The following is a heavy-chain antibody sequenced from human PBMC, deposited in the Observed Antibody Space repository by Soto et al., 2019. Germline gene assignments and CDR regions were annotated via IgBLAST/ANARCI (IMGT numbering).Heavy chain of an antibody. V-gene: IGHV4-34*01. CDR2: INHSGST. CDR3: ARGRGRDIVVVVAATFRFNY. J-gene: IGHJ4*02. Sequence: ETLSLTCAVYGGSFSGYYWSWIRQPPRKGLEWIGEINHSGSTNYNPSLKSRVTISVDTSKNQFSLKLGSVTAADTAVYYCARGRGRDIVVVVAATFRFNYWGQGTLVTVSS. CDR1: GGSFSGYY. D-gene: IGHD2-15*01.